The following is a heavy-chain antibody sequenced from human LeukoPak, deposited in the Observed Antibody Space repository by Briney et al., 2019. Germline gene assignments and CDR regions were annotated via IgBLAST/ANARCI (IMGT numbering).Heavy chain of an antibody. CDR3: ARVTLIRGVRYAFDM. D-gene: IGHD3-10*01. V-gene: IGHV1-46*01. Sequence: GASVKVSCKTSGYTFTSYYMHWVRQAPGQGLEWMGIINPSGGSTNYAQKFQGRVTMTRDMSTSTVYMELSSLRSEDTAVYYCARVTLIRGVRYAFDMWGQGTMVTVSS. CDR2: INPSGGST. CDR1: GYTFTSYY. J-gene: IGHJ3*02.